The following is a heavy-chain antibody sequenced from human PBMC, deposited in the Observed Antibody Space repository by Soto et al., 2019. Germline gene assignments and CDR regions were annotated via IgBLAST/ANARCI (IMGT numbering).Heavy chain of an antibody. CDR3: ARDRYSSGWLDAFDI. Sequence: EVQLVESGGGSVQPGGSLRLSCAASGFTVSSNYMSWVRQAPGKGLEWVSVIYSGGSTYYADSVKGRFTISRHSSKNTLYLQMNGLRAEDTAVYYCARDRYSSGWLDAFDIWGQGTMVTVSS. D-gene: IGHD6-19*01. J-gene: IGHJ3*02. CDR2: IYSGGST. V-gene: IGHV3-53*04. CDR1: GFTVSSNY.